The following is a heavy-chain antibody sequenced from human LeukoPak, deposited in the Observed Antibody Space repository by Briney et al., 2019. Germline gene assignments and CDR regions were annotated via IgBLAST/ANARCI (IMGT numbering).Heavy chain of an antibody. J-gene: IGHJ6*03. D-gene: IGHD1-1*01. Sequence: GGSLRLSCAASGFTFRSYAMSWVRQAPGKGLEWVAVILSDGSKEFYTDSVKGRFTISRDNSKNTLYLQMNSLRAEDTAVYYCARLDLYYYMDVWGKGTTVTVSS. CDR2: ILSDGSKE. V-gene: IGHV3-33*08. CDR1: GFTFRSYA. CDR3: ARLDLYYYMDV.